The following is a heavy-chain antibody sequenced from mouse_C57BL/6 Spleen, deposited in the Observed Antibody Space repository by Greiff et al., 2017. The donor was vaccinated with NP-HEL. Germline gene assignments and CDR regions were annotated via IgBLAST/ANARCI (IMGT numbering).Heavy chain of an antibody. V-gene: IGHV5-12*01. CDR1: GFTFSDYY. CDR3: ARRDYAYWYFDV. Sequence: EVKLMESGGGLVQPGGSLKLSCAASGFTFSDYYMYWVRQTPEKRLEWVAYISNGGGSTYYPDTVKGRFTISRDNAKNTLYLQMSRLKSEDTAMYYCARRDYAYWYFDVWGTGTTVTVSS. CDR2: ISNGGGST. J-gene: IGHJ1*03. D-gene: IGHD1-1*01.